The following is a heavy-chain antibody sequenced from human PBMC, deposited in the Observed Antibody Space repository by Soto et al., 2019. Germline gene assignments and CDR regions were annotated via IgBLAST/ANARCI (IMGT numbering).Heavy chain of an antibody. D-gene: IGHD4-17*01. V-gene: IGHV3-48*03. CDR3: AREAFYGDYVFDY. J-gene: IGHJ4*02. Sequence: LRLSCAASGFTFSSYEMNWVRQAPGKGLEWVSYISSSGSTIYYADSVKGRFTISRDNAKNSLYLQMNSLRAEDTAVYYCAREAFYGDYVFDYWGQGTLVTVSS. CDR1: GFTFSSYE. CDR2: ISSSGSTI.